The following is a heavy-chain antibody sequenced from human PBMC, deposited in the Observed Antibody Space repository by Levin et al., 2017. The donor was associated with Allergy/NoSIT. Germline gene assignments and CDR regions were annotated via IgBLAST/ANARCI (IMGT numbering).Heavy chain of an antibody. V-gene: IGHV3-23*01. D-gene: IGHD3-9*01. CDR3: ANQALRYFDWLADYFDY. J-gene: IGHJ4*02. CDR2: ISGSGGST. CDR1: GFTFSSYA. Sequence: PGGSLRLSCAASGFTFSSYAMSWVRQAPGKGLEWVSAISGSGGSTYYADSVKGRFTISRDNSKNTLYLQMNSLRAEDTAVYYCANQALRYFDWLADYFDYWGQGTLVTVSS.